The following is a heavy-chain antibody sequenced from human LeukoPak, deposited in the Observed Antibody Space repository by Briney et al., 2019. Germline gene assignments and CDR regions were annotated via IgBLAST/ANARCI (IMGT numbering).Heavy chain of an antibody. CDR2: ISGSGGST. D-gene: IGHD3-22*01. CDR3: AKGVYYDSSGSAMFPFDY. Sequence: GGSLRLSCAASGFTFSSYAMSWVRQAPGKGLEWVSAISGSGGSTYYADSVKGRFTISRDNSKNTLYLQMNSLRAEDTAVYYCAKGVYYDSSGSAMFPFDYWGQGTLVTVSS. J-gene: IGHJ4*02. V-gene: IGHV3-23*01. CDR1: GFTFSSYA.